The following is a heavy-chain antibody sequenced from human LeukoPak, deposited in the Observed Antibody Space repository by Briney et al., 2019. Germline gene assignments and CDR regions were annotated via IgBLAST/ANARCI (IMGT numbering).Heavy chain of an antibody. J-gene: IGHJ3*02. Sequence: PSETLSLTCTVSGGSISSSSYYWGWIRQPPGKGLGWIGSIYYSGSTYYNPSLKSRVTISVDTSKNQFSLKLSSVTAADTAVYYCARQTPGDNIQLELADAFDIWGQGTMVTVSS. CDR1: GGSISSSSYY. CDR2: IYYSGST. CDR3: ARQTPGDNIQLELADAFDI. D-gene: IGHD5-18*01. V-gene: IGHV4-39*07.